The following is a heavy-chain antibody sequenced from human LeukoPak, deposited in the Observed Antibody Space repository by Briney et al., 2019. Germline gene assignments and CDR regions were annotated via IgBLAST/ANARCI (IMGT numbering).Heavy chain of an antibody. CDR1: GFTFSSYA. Sequence: GGSLRLSCAASGFTFSSYAMHWVRQAPGKGLEWVAVISYDGSNKYYADSVKGRFTISRDNSKNTLYLQMNSLRAEDTAVYYCAREGRYDFWSGYRHYFDYWGQGTLVTVSS. CDR3: AREGRYDFWSGYRHYFDY. V-gene: IGHV3-30*04. D-gene: IGHD3-3*01. J-gene: IGHJ4*02. CDR2: ISYDGSNK.